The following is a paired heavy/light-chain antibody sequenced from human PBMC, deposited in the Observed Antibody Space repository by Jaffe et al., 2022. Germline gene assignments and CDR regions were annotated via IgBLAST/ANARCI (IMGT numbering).Light chain of an antibody. CDR2: GAS. Sequence: EIVLTQSPGTLSLSPGERATLSCRASQSVSSDYLAWYQQKPGQAPRLLIYGASKRATGISDRFSGSGSGTDFALTITRLEPEDFAVYYCQQYDYSTFTFGPGTKVDI. CDR1: QSVSSDY. J-gene: IGKJ3*01. V-gene: IGKV3-20*01. CDR3: QQYDYSTFT.
Heavy chain of an antibody. CDR2: IYPGDSDT. J-gene: IGHJ3*02. D-gene: IGHD1-1*01. Sequence: EVQLVQSGAEVKKPGESLKISCKASGYNFFNSWIGWVRQMPGKGLEWMGIIYPGDSDTRYSPSVQGHVTISTDNSIGTAYLQWSSLKASDTAMYYCVRRPAGSCSTTSCHAFDIWGQGTMVTVSS. CDR3: VRRPAGSCSTTSCHAFDI. CDR1: GYNFFNSW. V-gene: IGHV5-51*03.